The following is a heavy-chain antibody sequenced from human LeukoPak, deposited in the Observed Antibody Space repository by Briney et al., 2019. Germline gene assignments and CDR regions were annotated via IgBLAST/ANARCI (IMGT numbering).Heavy chain of an antibody. J-gene: IGHJ4*02. CDR2: INTDGAWT. Sequence: PGGSLRLSCAASGFRLRSYVMSWVRLAPGKGPQWVSGINTDGAWTYYVDSVKGRFTISRDNSENTLYLQMDSLRVEDTALYYCARSTAGXSXXXCYSXLESWGXGTLVTVS. D-gene: IGHD2-15*01. CDR3: ARSTAGXSXXXCYSXLES. CDR1: GFRLRSYV. V-gene: IGHV3-23*01.